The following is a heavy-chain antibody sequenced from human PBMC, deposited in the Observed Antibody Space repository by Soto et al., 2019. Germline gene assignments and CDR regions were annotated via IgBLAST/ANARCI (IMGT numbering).Heavy chain of an antibody. J-gene: IGHJ4*02. D-gene: IGHD3-3*01. CDR3: AKDSRGPSTIFGVVISYVDY. CDR1: GFPFSSYV. Sequence: PVGSLRLSCAASGFPFSSYVMSWVRQAPGKGLEWVSGISGGGSNTFYADYVKGRFTISRDNSKNTLLLQMNSLGAEDTAVYYCAKDSRGPSTIFGVVISYVDYWGQGTLVTVSS. CDR2: ISGGGSNT. V-gene: IGHV3-23*01.